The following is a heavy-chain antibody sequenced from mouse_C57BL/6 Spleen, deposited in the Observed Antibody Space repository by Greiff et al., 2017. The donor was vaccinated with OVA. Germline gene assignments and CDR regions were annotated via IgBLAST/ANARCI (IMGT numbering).Heavy chain of an antibody. CDR2: INPSSGYT. CDR3: ARAHYYGNYLDY. Sequence: VQLQQSGAELVKPGASVKMSCKASGYTFTSYCMHWVKQRPGQGLEWIGYINPSSGYTKYNQKFKDKATLTADKSSSTAYMQLSSLTYADAAVYYCARAHYYGNYLDYWGQGTTLTVSS. CDR1: GYTFTSYC. D-gene: IGHD2-1*01. J-gene: IGHJ2*01. V-gene: IGHV1-7*01.